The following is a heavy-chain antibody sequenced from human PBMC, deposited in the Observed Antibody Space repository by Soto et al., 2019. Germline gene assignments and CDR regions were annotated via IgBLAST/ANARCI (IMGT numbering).Heavy chain of an antibody. CDR2: IYPGDSDT. Sequence: GESLKISCKGSGYSFTSYWIGWVRQMPGKGLEWMGIIYPGDSDTRYSPSFQGQVTISADKSISTAYLQWSSLKASDTAMYYCARQGSGWHGRFDYYYYGMDVWGQGSTVTVSS. CDR3: ARQGSGWHGRFDYYYYGMDV. D-gene: IGHD6-19*01. CDR1: GYSFTSYW. V-gene: IGHV5-51*01. J-gene: IGHJ6*02.